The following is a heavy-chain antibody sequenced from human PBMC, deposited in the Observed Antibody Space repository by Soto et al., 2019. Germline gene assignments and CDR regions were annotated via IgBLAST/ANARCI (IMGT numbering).Heavy chain of an antibody. Sequence: SETLSLTCAVSGGSISSGGYSWSWIRQPPGKXXXWIGXXXXXXXXXXXXXXXXXXTISVDRSKNQFSLKLSSVTAADTAVYYCARGVRLGYYDSSGYYDFFDYWGQGTLVTVSS. CDR2: XXXXXXX. V-gene: IGHV4-30-2*01. J-gene: IGHJ4*02. CDR3: ARGVRLGYYDSSGYYDFFDY. CDR1: GGSISSGGYS. D-gene: IGHD3-22*01.